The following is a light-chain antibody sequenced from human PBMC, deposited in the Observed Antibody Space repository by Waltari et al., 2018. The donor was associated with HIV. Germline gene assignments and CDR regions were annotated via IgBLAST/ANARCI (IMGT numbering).Light chain of an antibody. Sequence: EIVLTQSPGTLSLSPGERATLSCRASQTVDSAYIAWDQQRPGQAPRLLVYSASSRAAGIPDRFSGSGSGADFTLSIRRLEPEDFAVYYCQYYRASSGTFGQGTKVEIQ. J-gene: IGKJ1*01. V-gene: IGKV3-20*01. CDR3: QYYRASSGT. CDR2: SAS. CDR1: QTVDSAY.